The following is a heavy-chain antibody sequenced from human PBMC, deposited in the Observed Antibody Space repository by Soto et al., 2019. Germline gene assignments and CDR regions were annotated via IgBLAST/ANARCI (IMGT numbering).Heavy chain of an antibody. CDR2: IYYSGTT. CDR3: ARREIQGPIDY. V-gene: IGHV4-28*01. CDR1: GYSISSNNW. Sequence: QVQLQESGPGLVKPSATLSLTCAVSGYSISSNNWWGWIRQPPGKGLEWIGYIYYSGTTYYNPSLKSRVTMSVDTSKTQFSLKLTSVTAVDTAVYYCARREIQGPIDYWGQGTLVTVSS. J-gene: IGHJ4*02. D-gene: IGHD1-26*01.